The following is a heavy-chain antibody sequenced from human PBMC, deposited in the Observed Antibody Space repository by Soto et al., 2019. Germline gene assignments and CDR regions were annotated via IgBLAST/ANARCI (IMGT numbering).Heavy chain of an antibody. Sequence: GGSLRLSCAASGFTFSSFWMHWVRQAPGKGLVWVSRINDDGRSTTYADSVKGRFTISRDNAKNTLYLQMNSLKAEDTAVYFCAKGYDVLAGLDYWGQGALVTVSS. J-gene: IGHJ4*02. V-gene: IGHV3-74*01. D-gene: IGHD3-9*01. CDR2: INDDGRST. CDR3: AKGYDVLAGLDY. CDR1: GFTFSSFW.